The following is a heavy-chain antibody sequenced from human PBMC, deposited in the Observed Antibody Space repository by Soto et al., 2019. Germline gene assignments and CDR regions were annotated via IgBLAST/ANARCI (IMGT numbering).Heavy chain of an antibody. J-gene: IGHJ4*02. CDR1: GFTFSDYY. Sequence: QVHLVESGGGLVKPGGSLRLSRAASGFTFSDYYVTWIRQAPGKGLEWLSYISSTSRHTDYADSVKGRFTISRDNANNSLYLQMNSLRVDDTAVYFCARAASAAGSRYFDYWGQGALVTVSS. CDR2: ISSTSRHT. V-gene: IGHV3-11*06. D-gene: IGHD6-13*01. CDR3: ARAASAAGSRYFDY.